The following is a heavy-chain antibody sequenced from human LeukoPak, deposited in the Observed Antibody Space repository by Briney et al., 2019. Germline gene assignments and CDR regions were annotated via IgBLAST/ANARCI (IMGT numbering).Heavy chain of an antibody. CDR3: AKDLTGYYDSSGGHYYYGMDV. CDR2: ISYDGSNK. CDR1: GFTFSSYG. D-gene: IGHD3-22*01. V-gene: IGHV3-30*18. J-gene: IGHJ6*02. Sequence: GGSLRLSCAASGFTFSSYGMHWVRQAPGKGLEWVAVISYDGSNKYYADSVKGRFTISRDNSKNTLYLQMNSLRAEDTAVYYCAKDLTGYYDSSGGHYYYGMDVWGQGTTVTVSS.